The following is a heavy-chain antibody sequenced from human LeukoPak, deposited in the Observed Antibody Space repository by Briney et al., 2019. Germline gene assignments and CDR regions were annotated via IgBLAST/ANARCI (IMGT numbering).Heavy chain of an antibody. D-gene: IGHD3-10*01. V-gene: IGHV3-48*03. Sequence: GGSLRLSCATSGFTFSTYEMTWVRQAPGKGLEWVSYISSSGSTIYYADSVKGRFTISRDNAKNSLYPQMNSLRAEDTAVYYCARDLRGSPWAFDFWGQGTLVTVSS. J-gene: IGHJ5*01. CDR3: ARDLRGSPWAFDF. CDR1: GFTFSTYE. CDR2: ISSSGSTI.